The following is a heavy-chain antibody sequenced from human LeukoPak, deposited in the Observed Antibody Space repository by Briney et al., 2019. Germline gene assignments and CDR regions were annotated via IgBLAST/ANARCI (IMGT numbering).Heavy chain of an antibody. D-gene: IGHD3-10*01. J-gene: IGHJ4*02. CDR1: GFTFSSYA. Sequence: GGSLRLSCAASGFTFSSYAMSWVRQAPGKGLEWVSAISGSGGSTYYADSVKGRFTISRDNSKNTLYLQMNSLRAEDTAVYYCARLGGPMVREVNFDYWGQGTLVTVSS. CDR2: ISGSGGST. V-gene: IGHV3-23*01. CDR3: ARLGGPMVREVNFDY.